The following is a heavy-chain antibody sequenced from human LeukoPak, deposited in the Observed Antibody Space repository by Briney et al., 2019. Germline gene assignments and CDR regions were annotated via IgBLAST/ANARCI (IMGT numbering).Heavy chain of an antibody. CDR3: AKGIFWFPYYDSSGYYPAVKY. D-gene: IGHD3-22*01. CDR1: GFTFSDYY. CDR2: ISSSGSTI. Sequence: PGGSLRLSCAASGFTFSDYYMSWIRQAPGKGLEWVSYISSSGSTIYYADSVKGRFTISRDNAKNSLYLQMNSLRAEDTAVYYCAKGIFWFPYYDSSGYYPAVKYWGQGTLVTVSS. V-gene: IGHV3-11*04. J-gene: IGHJ4*02.